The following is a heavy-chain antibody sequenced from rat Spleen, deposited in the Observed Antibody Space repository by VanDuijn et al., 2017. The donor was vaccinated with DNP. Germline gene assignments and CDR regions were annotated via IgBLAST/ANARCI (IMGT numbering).Heavy chain of an antibody. CDR1: GFTFSNYY. CDR3: ARRDTFYYFDY. Sequence: EVQLVESGGGLVQPGRSIKLSCATSGFTFSNYYMAWVRQAPANGLEWVASITTGGGYTYYRDSVKGRFTISRDNAKSTLYLQMDSLRSEETATYYCARRDTFYYFDYWGQGVMVTVSS. V-gene: IGHV5S11*01. CDR2: ITTGGGYT. J-gene: IGHJ2*01. D-gene: IGHD2-2*01.